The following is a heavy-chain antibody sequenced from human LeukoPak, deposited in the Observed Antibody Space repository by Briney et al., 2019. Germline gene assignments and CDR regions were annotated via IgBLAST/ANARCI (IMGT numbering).Heavy chain of an antibody. J-gene: IGHJ4*02. CDR3: ARELRDYFDY. CDR1: GYSFINYG. Sequence: ASVKVSCKASGYSFINYGINWVRQAPGQGLEWMGWISPYNANTHFAQNFQGRLTMTTDTSTTTAYMELRSLRSDDTAVYYCARELRDYFDYWGQGTLVTVSS. D-gene: IGHD3-16*01. V-gene: IGHV1-18*01. CDR2: ISPYNANT.